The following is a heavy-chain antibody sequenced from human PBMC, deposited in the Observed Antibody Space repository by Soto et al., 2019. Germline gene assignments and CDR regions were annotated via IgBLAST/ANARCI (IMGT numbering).Heavy chain of an antibody. Sequence: ASVKVSCTASGYNFTTYAIHWVRQAPGQRLEWMGWINTGKGNTKYSQKFQGRVTITRDTSASTAYMDLSSLRSGDTAVYYCARDPWGGAVDAFDIWGQGTMVTVSS. D-gene: IGHD3-10*01. J-gene: IGHJ3*02. V-gene: IGHV1-3*04. CDR3: ARDPWGGAVDAFDI. CDR2: INTGKGNT. CDR1: GYNFTTYA.